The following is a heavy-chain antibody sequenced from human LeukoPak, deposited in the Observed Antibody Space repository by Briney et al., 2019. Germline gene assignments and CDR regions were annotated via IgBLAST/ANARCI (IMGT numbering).Heavy chain of an antibody. D-gene: IGHD5-18*01. V-gene: IGHV1-2*06. J-gene: IGHJ4*02. Sequence: EASVKVSCKASGYSFTGYYIHWVRQAPGQGLEWMGRINPNSGGTDYAQKFQGRVTITRDTAIRTDYLELRRLRNEDTAVYFCARGYSYDPNSFDYWGQGTLVTVSS. CDR2: INPNSGGT. CDR3: ARGYSYDPNSFDY. CDR1: GYSFTGYY.